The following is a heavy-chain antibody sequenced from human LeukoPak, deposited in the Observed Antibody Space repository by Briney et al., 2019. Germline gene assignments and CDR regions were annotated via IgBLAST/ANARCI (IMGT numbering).Heavy chain of an antibody. Sequence: GASVKVSCKASGYTFTSYDINWVRQATGQGLEWMGWMNPNSGNTGYAQKFQGRVTMTRNTSISTAYMELRGLRSEDTAVYYCVRDGEGAAISVNYWFDPWGQGTLVTVSS. CDR2: MNPNSGNT. J-gene: IGHJ5*02. CDR1: GYTFTSYD. D-gene: IGHD2-2*02. V-gene: IGHV1-8*01. CDR3: VRDGEGAAISVNYWFDP.